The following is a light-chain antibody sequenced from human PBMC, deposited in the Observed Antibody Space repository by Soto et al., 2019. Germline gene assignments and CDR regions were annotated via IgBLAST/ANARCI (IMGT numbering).Light chain of an antibody. Sequence: IVMTQSPATLPVSPGERATLSCRTSQSVNSHLAWYQHKPGQAPRLLIYGASSRATGIPTRFSGSGSGTEFTLTIDSLQSEDFAIYYCQQYSNWPWTFGQGTKVDFK. CDR2: GAS. CDR3: QQYSNWPWT. J-gene: IGKJ1*01. V-gene: IGKV3-15*01. CDR1: QSVNSH.